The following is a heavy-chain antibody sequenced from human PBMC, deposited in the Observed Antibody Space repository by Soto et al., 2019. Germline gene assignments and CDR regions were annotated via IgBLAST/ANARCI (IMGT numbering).Heavy chain of an antibody. CDR1: GFTFSSYA. Sequence: PGGSLRLSCAASGFTFSSYAMSWVRQAPGKGLEWVSAISGSGGSTYYADSVKGRFTISRDNSKNTLYLQMNSLRAEDTAVYYCAKDRTMVRGVNDRWFDPWGQGTLVTVSS. CDR3: AKDRTMVRGVNDRWFDP. J-gene: IGHJ5*02. D-gene: IGHD3-10*01. V-gene: IGHV3-23*01. CDR2: ISGSGGST.